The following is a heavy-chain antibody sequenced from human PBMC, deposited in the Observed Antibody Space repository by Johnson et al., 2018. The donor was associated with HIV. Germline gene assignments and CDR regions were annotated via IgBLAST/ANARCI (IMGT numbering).Heavy chain of an antibody. CDR3: ARQSLRAFDI. Sequence: VQLVESGGGLVLPAGSLKLSCAASGFTFSSNYMSWVRQAPGKGLEWVSVIYSGGSTYYADSVKGRFTISRDNSKNTLYLQMNSLRAEDTAVYYCARQSLRAFDIWGQGTMVTVSS. CDR2: IYSGGST. V-gene: IGHV3-66*04. J-gene: IGHJ3*02. CDR1: GFTFSSNY.